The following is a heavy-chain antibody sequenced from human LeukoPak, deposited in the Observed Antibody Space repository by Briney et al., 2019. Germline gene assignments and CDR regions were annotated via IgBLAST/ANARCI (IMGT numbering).Heavy chain of an antibody. CDR3: ARGPSQFGY. V-gene: IGHV4-34*01. CDR2: INHSGST. Sequence: TSETLSLTCAVYGKSLSNYYWTWIRQPPGKGLEWIGEINHSGSTNYNPSLKSRVTLSVDMSKNQFSLRLGSVTAADTAVYYCARGPSQFGYWGQGTLVTVSS. CDR1: GKSLSNYY. J-gene: IGHJ4*02.